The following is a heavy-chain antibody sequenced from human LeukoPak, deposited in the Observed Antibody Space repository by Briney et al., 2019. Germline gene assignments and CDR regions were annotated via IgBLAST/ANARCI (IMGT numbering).Heavy chain of an antibody. Sequence: SETLSLTCTVSAGAISNSSSYWGWIRQPPGKGLEWIGTVYYTGTTYYNPSLKSRVTISVDTSKNQFSLKLSSVTAADTAVYYCARGPGDGYNPAFDYWGQGTLVTVSS. CDR1: AGAISNSSSY. V-gene: IGHV4-39*07. CDR3: ARGPGDGYNPAFDY. D-gene: IGHD5-24*01. J-gene: IGHJ4*02. CDR2: VYYTGTT.